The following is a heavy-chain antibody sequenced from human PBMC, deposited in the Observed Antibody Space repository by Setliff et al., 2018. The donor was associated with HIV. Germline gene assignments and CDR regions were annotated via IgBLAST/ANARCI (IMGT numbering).Heavy chain of an antibody. CDR2: IYPRDSDT. CDR3: VRDQQGYDNQPDPYHYYGMDV. CDR1: GYSFVSNW. V-gene: IGHV5-51*01. J-gene: IGHJ6*02. Sequence: GESLKISCKASGYSFVSNWIGWVRQMPGKGLEWMGIIYPRDSDTRYSPSFQGQVTISADKSISTAYLQWSSLKASDTAIYYCVRDQQGYDNQPDPYHYYGMDVWGQGTTVTVSS. D-gene: IGHD2-15*01.